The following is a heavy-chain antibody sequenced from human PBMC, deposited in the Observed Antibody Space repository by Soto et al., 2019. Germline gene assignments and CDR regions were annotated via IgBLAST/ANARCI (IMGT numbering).Heavy chain of an antibody. V-gene: IGHV1-46*01. CDR3: ARVRGGYCSGANCFSYDP. CDR2: INPSGGTT. CDR1: GYTFTSYY. D-gene: IGHD2-15*01. Sequence: QVQLVQSGAEVKKPGASVKVSCKASGYTFTSYYMHWVRQAPGQGLEWMGLINPSGGTTNYAQKFQGRGNMTRDTSTSTVYMDLSSLRSEDTAVYYCARVRGGYCSGANCFSYDPWGQGTLVTVSS. J-gene: IGHJ5*02.